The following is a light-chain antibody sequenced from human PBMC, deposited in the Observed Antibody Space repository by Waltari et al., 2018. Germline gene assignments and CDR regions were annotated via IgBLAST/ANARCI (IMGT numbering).Light chain of an antibody. CDR2: KAS. J-gene: IGKJ2*01. CDR1: QSIDNW. V-gene: IGKV1-5*03. Sequence: DIQMTQSPSTLSASVGDNVTVTCRASQSIDNWLAWYQQKPGKAPKLLIHKASILKSGVPLRFSGSGSGTEFTLTISSLQPDDFATYYCQQYSTYYDFGQGTKLEMK. CDR3: QQYSTYYD.